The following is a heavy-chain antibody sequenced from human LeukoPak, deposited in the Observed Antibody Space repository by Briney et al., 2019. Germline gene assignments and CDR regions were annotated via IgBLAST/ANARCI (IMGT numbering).Heavy chain of an antibody. D-gene: IGHD6-19*01. CDR1: GGSFSGYY. J-gene: IGHJ4*02. CDR2: INHSGTT. V-gene: IGHV4-34*01. Sequence: SETLSLTCAVYGGSFSGYYWSWIRRPPGKGLEWIGEINHSGTTNYNPSLKSRVTISADTSKNQFSLNLSSLTAADTAVYYCAVRIAVTGKYYFAYWGQGTLVTVSS. CDR3: AVRIAVTGKYYFAY.